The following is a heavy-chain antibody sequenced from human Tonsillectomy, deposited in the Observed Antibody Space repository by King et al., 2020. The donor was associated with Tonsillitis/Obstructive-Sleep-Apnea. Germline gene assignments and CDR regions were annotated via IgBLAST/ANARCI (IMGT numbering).Heavy chain of an antibody. CDR3: ARDKRTGTTLEAFDI. D-gene: IGHD1-1*01. Sequence: VQLVESGGGLVQPGGSLRLSCAASGFTFSSYEMNWVRQAPGKGLEWVSYISSSGSTIYYADSVKGRFTISRDNAKNSLYLQMNSLRAEDTAVYYCARDKRTGTTLEAFDIWGQGTMVTVSS. CDR1: GFTFSSYE. V-gene: IGHV3-48*03. CDR2: ISSSGSTI. J-gene: IGHJ3*02.